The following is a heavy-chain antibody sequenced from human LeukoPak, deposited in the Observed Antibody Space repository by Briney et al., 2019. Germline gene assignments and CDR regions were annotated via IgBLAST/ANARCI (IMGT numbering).Heavy chain of an antibody. D-gene: IGHD6-13*01. CDR3: ARVSSSWYQDWYFDL. CDR2: INPNSGGT. CDR1: GYTFTGYY. Sequence: ASVKVSCKASGYTFTGYYMHWVRQAPGQGLEWMGWINPNSGGTNYAQKFRGRVTMTRDTSISTAYMELSRLRSDDTAVYYCARVSSSWYQDWYFDLWGRGTLVTVSS. V-gene: IGHV1-2*02. J-gene: IGHJ2*01.